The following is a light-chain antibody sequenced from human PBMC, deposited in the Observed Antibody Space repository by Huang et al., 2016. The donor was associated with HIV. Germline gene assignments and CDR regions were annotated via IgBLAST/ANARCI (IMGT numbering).Light chain of an antibody. CDR1: QCVSSN. CDR3: QHYNNWPKVFT. Sequence: EIVMTQSPATLSVSPGERATLSCKASQCVSSNLAWYPQNPGQAPRSLIYGASTRATGIPARFSGSGSVTEFTLTISSLQSEDFSVYYCQHYNNWPKVFTFGPGTKVDIK. J-gene: IGKJ3*01. CDR2: GAS. V-gene: IGKV3-15*01.